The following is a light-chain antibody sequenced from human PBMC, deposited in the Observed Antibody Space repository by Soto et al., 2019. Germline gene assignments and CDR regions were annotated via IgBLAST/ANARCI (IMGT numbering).Light chain of an antibody. Sequence: DIQMTQSPSTLSASVGDRVTITCRASQSISSWLAWYQQKPGRAPKLLIYKASSLESEVPSRFSGSGSGTEFNLTISSLQPDDIATYYCQQYKSYPWTFGQGTKVEIK. V-gene: IGKV1-5*03. CDR3: QQYKSYPWT. J-gene: IGKJ1*01. CDR2: KAS. CDR1: QSISSW.